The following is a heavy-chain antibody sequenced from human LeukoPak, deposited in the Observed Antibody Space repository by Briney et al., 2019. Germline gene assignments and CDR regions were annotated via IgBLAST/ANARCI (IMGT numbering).Heavy chain of an antibody. CDR3: ARRGGGSWYYFDY. CDR1: GGSISSSSSY. CDR2: IYYSGST. V-gene: IGHV4-39*01. Sequence: SETLSLTCTVSGGSISSSSSYWDWIRQPPGKGLEWIGNIYYSGSTNYNASLKSRVTISVDTSKNQFSLKLSSVTAADTALYYCARRGGGSWYYFDYWGQGTLVTVSS. D-gene: IGHD2-15*01. J-gene: IGHJ4*02.